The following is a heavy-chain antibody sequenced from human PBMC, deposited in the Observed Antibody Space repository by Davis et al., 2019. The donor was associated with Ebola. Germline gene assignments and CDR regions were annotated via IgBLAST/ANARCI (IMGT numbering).Heavy chain of an antibody. D-gene: IGHD1-26*01. CDR2: GYDSGST. CDR1: GGSISSSGYY. J-gene: IGHJ4*02. Sequence: MPSETLSLTCTVSGGSISSSGYYWGWIRQSLGKGLEWIGSGYDSGSTYYNPSLKSRVTISVDTSRNQVALKLNSVTAADTAVYYCARWDLGYFDYWGQGILVTVSS. CDR3: ARWDLGYFDY. V-gene: IGHV4-39*01.